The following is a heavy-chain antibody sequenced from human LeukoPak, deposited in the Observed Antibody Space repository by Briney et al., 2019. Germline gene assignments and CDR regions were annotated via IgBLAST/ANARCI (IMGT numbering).Heavy chain of an antibody. D-gene: IGHD3-10*01. CDR2: IIPIFGTA. Sequence: SVKVSCKASGYTFTSYGISWVRQAPGQGLEWMGGIIPIFGTANYAQKFQGRVTITADESTSTAYMELSSLRSEDTAVYYCASEGSGSYYTAYYGMDVWGQGTTVTVSS. CDR3: ASEGSGSYYTAYYGMDV. J-gene: IGHJ6*02. CDR1: GYTFTSYG. V-gene: IGHV1-69*13.